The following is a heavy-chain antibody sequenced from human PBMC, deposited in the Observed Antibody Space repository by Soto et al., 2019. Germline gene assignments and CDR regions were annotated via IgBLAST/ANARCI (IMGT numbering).Heavy chain of an antibody. Sequence: GGSLRLSCAASGFTFNSYGMHWVRQAPGKGLEWVVVISFDGRNTHYADSVKGRFTISRDSSKNTVSLEMTSLRAEDTAVYYCAKGGRQWLVTSDFNYWGQGALVTVSS. V-gene: IGHV3-30*18. D-gene: IGHD6-19*01. CDR2: ISFDGRNT. CDR3: AKGGRQWLVTSDFNY. J-gene: IGHJ4*02. CDR1: GFTFNSYG.